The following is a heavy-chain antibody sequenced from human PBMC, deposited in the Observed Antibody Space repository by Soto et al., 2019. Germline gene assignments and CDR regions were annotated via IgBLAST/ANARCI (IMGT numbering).Heavy chain of an antibody. D-gene: IGHD2-15*01. Sequence: ASVKVSCKASGYTFTGYDMHWVRQAPGQGLEWMGWINPNSGGTNYAQKLQGRVTMTRDPSISTAYMELSRLRSDDTAVYYCARDIDMDIVVEVAATAPGYWGQGTLVTVSS. V-gene: IGHV1-2*02. CDR2: INPNSGGT. CDR3: ARDIDMDIVVEVAATAPGY. J-gene: IGHJ4*02. CDR1: GYTFTGYD.